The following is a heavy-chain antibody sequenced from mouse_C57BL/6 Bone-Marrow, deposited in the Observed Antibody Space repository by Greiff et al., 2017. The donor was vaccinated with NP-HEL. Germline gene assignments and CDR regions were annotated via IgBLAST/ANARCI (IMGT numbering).Heavy chain of an antibody. CDR2: INPSSGYT. D-gene: IGHD1-1*01. V-gene: IGHV1-7*01. J-gene: IGHJ1*03. CDR1: GYTFTSYW. CDR3: ARRGSSPHWYFDV. Sequence: LVESGAELAKPGASVKLFCKASGYTFTSYWMHWVKQRPGQGLEWIGYINPSSGYTKYNQKFKDKATLTADKSSSTAYMQLSSLTYEDSAVYYCARRGSSPHWYFDVWGTGTTVTVSS.